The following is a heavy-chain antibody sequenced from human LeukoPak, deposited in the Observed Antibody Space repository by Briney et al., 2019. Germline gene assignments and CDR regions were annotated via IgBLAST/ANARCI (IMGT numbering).Heavy chain of an antibody. CDR2: IKQDGSEK. Sequence: GGSLRLPCAASGFTFSSYWMSWVRQAPGKGLEWVANIKQDGSEKYYVDSVKGRFTISRDNAKNSLYLQMNSLRAEDTAVYYCARVRGPMVRGAITDYWGQGTLVTVSS. CDR1: GFTFSSYW. D-gene: IGHD3-10*01. CDR3: ARVRGPMVRGAITDY. V-gene: IGHV3-7*01. J-gene: IGHJ4*02.